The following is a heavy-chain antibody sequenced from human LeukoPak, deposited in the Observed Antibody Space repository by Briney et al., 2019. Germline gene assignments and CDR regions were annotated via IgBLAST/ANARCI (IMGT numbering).Heavy chain of an antibody. V-gene: IGHV3-7*01. D-gene: IGHD5-24*01. CDR1: GFIFKKYW. CDR2: IKEDGSET. CDR3: ARETPRRGETRDGYR. J-gene: IGHJ4*02. Sequence: GGSLRLSCAASGFIFKKYWMNWVRQVPGKGLECLANIKEDGSETYYADSVKGRFTISRDNPKNLFFLQINSLRVEDTAVYYCARETPRRGETRDGYRWGQGTVVTVSS.